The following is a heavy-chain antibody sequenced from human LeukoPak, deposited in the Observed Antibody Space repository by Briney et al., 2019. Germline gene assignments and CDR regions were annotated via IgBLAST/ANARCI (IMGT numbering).Heavy chain of an antibody. CDR2: ISYDGSNK. J-gene: IGHJ4*02. CDR1: GFTFSSYG. Sequence: QSGMSLRLSCAASGFTFSSYGMHWVRQAPGKGLEWVAVISYDGSNKYYADSVKGRFTISRDNSKNTLYLQMNSLRAEDTAVYYCAKGDYSNYTIDYWGQGTLVTVSS. D-gene: IGHD4-11*01. V-gene: IGHV3-30*18. CDR3: AKGDYSNYTIDY.